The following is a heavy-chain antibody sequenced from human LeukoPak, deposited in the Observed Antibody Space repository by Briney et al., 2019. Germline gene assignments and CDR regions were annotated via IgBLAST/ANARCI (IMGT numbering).Heavy chain of an antibody. V-gene: IGHV3-53*01. J-gene: IGHJ5*02. Sequence: GGSLRLSCAASGFTVSSNYMSWVRQAPGKGLEWVSVIYSGGSTYYADSVKGRFTISRDNSKNTLYLQMNSLRAEDTAVYYCARGGTMYHRAGAFRAWFDPWGQGTLVTVSS. CDR3: ARGGTMYHRAGAFRAWFDP. CDR1: GFTVSSNY. D-gene: IGHD3-10*02. CDR2: IYSGGST.